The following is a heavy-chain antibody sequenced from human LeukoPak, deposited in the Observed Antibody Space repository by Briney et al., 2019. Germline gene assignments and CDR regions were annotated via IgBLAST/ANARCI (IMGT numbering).Heavy chain of an antibody. Sequence: PGGSLRLSCAASGFTFSSHWMHWVRQAPGKGLEYVSSININGGRTYYADSVKGRFTISRDNSKNTLYLQMSSLRAEDTAVYYCVKDKWIDHWGQGTLVTVSS. CDR2: ININGGRT. J-gene: IGHJ4*02. CDR1: GFTFSSHW. CDR3: VKDKWIDH. D-gene: IGHD2-8*01. V-gene: IGHV3-64D*09.